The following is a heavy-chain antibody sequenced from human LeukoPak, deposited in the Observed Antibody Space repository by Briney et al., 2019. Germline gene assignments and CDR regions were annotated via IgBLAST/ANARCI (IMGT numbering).Heavy chain of an antibody. CDR2: IFHSGIA. J-gene: IGHJ6*03. D-gene: IGHD3-16*01. CDR1: TYSISSVYY. CDR3: ARAGFGTAYNRFYYYMDV. Sequence: PSETLSLTCAVSTYSISSVYYWGWIRQPPGQGLEWIGQIFHSGIAHYNPSLKSRVTMSVDTSRSQFSVNLNSVTAADTAVYYCARAGFGTAYNRFYYYMDVWGKGTTVTVSS. V-gene: IGHV4-38-2*01.